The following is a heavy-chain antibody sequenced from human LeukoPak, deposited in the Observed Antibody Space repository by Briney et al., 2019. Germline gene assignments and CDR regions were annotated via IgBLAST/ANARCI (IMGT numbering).Heavy chain of an antibody. Sequence: GGSLRLSCAASGYTFDVYAMHCVRHAPGGGVEWVSLIRWDGGSTYYADSVEGRFTLSRDNSKNSLYLQMNSLRAEDTALYYCARLKAAAGSNFDYWGQGTLVTVSS. D-gene: IGHD6-13*01. V-gene: IGHV3-43D*04. J-gene: IGHJ4*02. CDR2: IRWDGGST. CDR1: GYTFDVYA. CDR3: ARLKAAAGSNFDY.